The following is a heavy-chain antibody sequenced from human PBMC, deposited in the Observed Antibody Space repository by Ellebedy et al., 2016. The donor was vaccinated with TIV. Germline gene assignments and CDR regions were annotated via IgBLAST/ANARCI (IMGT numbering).Heavy chain of an antibody. CDR2: INPILGTP. CDR1: GGTLSSYA. V-gene: IGHV1-69*13. Sequence: SVKVSXKASGGTLSSYAISWVRQAPGQGLEWMGGINPILGTPTYAQQFQGRVSINADESTSTAYMEVSSLRSDDTAVYYCARDYYDSSAFVDHWGQGTLVIVSS. J-gene: IGHJ4*02. D-gene: IGHD3-22*01. CDR3: ARDYYDSSAFVDH.